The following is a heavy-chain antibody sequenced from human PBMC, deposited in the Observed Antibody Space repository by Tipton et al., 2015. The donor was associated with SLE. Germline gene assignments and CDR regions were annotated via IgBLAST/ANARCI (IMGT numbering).Heavy chain of an antibody. CDR2: IYPGDSDT. V-gene: IGHV5-51*03. CDR3: AGWYSGTSGFDS. J-gene: IGHJ4*02. CDR1: GYSFAYYW. D-gene: IGHD1-26*01. Sequence: QLVQSGAEVKKPGESLKISCQSSGYSFAYYWIGWVRQKPGEGLEWMGIIYPGDSDTRYSPPFQGQVTISADNAISTAFLQWSSLKTSDTAMYYCAGWYSGTSGFDSWGRGTLVTVSS.